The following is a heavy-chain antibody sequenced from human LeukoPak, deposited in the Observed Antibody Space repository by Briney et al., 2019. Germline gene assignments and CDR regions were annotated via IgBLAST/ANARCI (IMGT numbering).Heavy chain of an antibody. V-gene: IGHV5-51*01. Sequence: GESLKISCKGSGYSFTSYWIGWVRQMPGKGLEWMGIIYPGDSDTRYSPSFQGQVTISADKSISTAYLQRSSLKASDTAMYYCARTYCSGGSCYTGFDYWGQGTLVTVSS. J-gene: IGHJ4*02. D-gene: IGHD2-15*01. CDR2: IYPGDSDT. CDR3: ARTYCSGGSCYTGFDY. CDR1: GYSFTSYW.